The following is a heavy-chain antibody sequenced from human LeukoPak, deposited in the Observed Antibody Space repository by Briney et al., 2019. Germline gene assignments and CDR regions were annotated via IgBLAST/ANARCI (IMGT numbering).Heavy chain of an antibody. CDR1: GGSISSYY. D-gene: IGHD6-6*01. V-gene: IGHV4-59*01. CDR2: IYYSGST. Sequence: SETLSLTCTVSGGSISSYYWSWIRQPPGKGLEWIGYIYYSGSTNYNPSLKSRVTISVDTSKNQFSLKLSSVTAADTAVYYCAREARAVHAFDIWGQGTMVTVSS. J-gene: IGHJ3*02. CDR3: AREARAVHAFDI.